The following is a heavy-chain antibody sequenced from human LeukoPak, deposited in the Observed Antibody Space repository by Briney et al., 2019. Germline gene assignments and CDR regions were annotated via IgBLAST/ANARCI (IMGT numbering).Heavy chain of an antibody. CDR2: MKQDGSEE. CDR3: ARKGPGGWYFDY. D-gene: IGHD6-19*01. J-gene: IGHJ4*02. Sequence: PGGSLRLSCASSGFTFDNYWMTWVRQAPGKGLEWVAIMKQDGSEEYYVDSVKGRFTIFRDNAKNSLYLQMNSLSAEDTAVYYCARKGPGGWYFDYWGQGTLVTVSS. CDR1: GFTFDNYW. V-gene: IGHV3-7*03.